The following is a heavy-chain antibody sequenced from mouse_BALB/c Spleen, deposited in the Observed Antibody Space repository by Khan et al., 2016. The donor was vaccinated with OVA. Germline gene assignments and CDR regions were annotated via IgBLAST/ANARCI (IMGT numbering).Heavy chain of an antibody. CDR3: ASYGGEYYLDY. Sequence: QVQLQQPGPELVRPGASVKMSCKASGYTFTNYWMHWVKQRPGKGLEWIGMIDPSNSQTRTDQKFRDKVTLNIDKSSNTAYMQLSSLTSEDSAVYCCASYGGEYYLDYWGQGTTLTVSS. D-gene: IGHD1-1*02. J-gene: IGHJ2*01. CDR1: GYTFTNYW. CDR2: IDPSNSQT. V-gene: IGHV1S126*01.